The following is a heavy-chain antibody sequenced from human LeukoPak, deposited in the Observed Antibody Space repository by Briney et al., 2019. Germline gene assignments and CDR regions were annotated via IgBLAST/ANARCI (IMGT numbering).Heavy chain of an antibody. V-gene: IGHV1-24*01. J-gene: IGHJ4*02. CDR1: GYTLTELS. D-gene: IGHD5-18*01. CDR3: ARDPGYSSPRGDY. Sequence: GASATVSCKVSGYTLTELSMHWVRQAPGKGLEWMGGFDPEDGETIYAQKFQGRVTMTEDTSTDTAYMELSSLRSEDTAVYYCARDPGYSSPRGDYWGQGTLVTVSS. CDR2: FDPEDGET.